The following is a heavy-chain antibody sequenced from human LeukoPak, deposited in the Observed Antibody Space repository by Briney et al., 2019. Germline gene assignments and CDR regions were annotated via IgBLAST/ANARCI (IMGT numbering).Heavy chain of an antibody. V-gene: IGHV1-46*01. CDR2: INLSGGST. CDR1: GYTFTSYY. J-gene: IGHJ4*02. CDR3: ARDRLPDYYDSSGDFDY. D-gene: IGHD3-22*01. Sequence: ASVKVSCKASGYTFTSYYMHWVRQAPGQGLEWMGIINLSGGSTSYAQKFQGRVTMTRDMSTSTDYMELSRLRSEDTAVYYCARDRLPDYYDSSGDFDYWGQGTLVTVSS.